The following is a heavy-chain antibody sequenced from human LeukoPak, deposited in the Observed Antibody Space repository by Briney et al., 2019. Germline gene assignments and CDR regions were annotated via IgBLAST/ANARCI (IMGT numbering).Heavy chain of an antibody. Sequence: GGSLRLSCAASGFTFSSYGMHWVRQAPGKGLEWVAVIRYDGSNSYYAEFVKGRFTISRDNSKNTLYLQMNSLRAEDTAVYYCARQDDEFAYFDYWGQGTQVTVSS. CDR1: GFTFSSYG. CDR3: ARQDDEFAYFDY. CDR2: IRYDGSNS. J-gene: IGHJ4*02. D-gene: IGHD3-16*01. V-gene: IGHV3-30*02.